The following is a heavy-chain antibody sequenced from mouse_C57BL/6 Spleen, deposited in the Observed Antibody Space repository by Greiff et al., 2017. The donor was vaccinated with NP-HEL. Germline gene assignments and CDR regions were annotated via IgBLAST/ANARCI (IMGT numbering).Heavy chain of an antibody. J-gene: IGHJ4*01. V-gene: IGHV5-6*01. D-gene: IGHD1-1*01. CDR3: ARDQLRYAMDY. Sequence: EVKVVESGGDLVKPGGSLKLSCAASGFTFSSYGMSWVRQTPDKRLEWVATISSGGSYTYYPDSVKGRFTISRDNAKNTLYLQMSSLKSEDTAMYYCARDQLRYAMDYWGQGTSVTVSS. CDR1: GFTFSSYG. CDR2: ISSGGSYT.